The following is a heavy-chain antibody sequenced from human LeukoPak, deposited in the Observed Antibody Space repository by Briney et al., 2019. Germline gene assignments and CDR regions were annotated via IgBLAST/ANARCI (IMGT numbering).Heavy chain of an antibody. CDR3: ASSSSWVNNWFDP. D-gene: IGHD6-13*01. Sequence: SETLSLTCAVYGGSFSGYYWSWIRQPPGKGLEWIGEINHSGSTNYNPSLKSRVTMSVDTSKNQFSLKLSSVTAADTAVYYCASSSSWVNNWFDPWGQGTLVTVSS. CDR1: GGSFSGYY. V-gene: IGHV4-34*01. J-gene: IGHJ5*02. CDR2: INHSGST.